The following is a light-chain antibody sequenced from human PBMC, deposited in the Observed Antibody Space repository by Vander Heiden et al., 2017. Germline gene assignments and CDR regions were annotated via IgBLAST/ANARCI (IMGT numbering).Light chain of an antibody. CDR2: EVS. Sequence: QSALTQPASVSGSPGQSITISCTGTSSDVGGYNYVFWYQQHPGKAPKLMIYEVSNRPSGVSNRFSGSKSGNTASLTISGLQAEDEADYYCSSYTSSSTLGLYVFGTGTKVTVL. J-gene: IGLJ1*01. CDR3: SSYTSSSTLGLYV. CDR1: SSDVGGYNY. V-gene: IGLV2-14*01.